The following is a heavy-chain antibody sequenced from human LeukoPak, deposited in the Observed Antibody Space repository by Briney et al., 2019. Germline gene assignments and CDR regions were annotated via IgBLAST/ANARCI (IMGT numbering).Heavy chain of an antibody. V-gene: IGHV3-21*01. CDR2: ISSGSSYI. Sequence: PGGSLRLSCAASGFTFNTYSMNWVRQAPGRGLEWVSSISSGSSYIYYADSVKGRFTISRDNAKNSLYLQMNSLRAEDTAVYYCARASSSWYYFDYWGQGTLVTVSS. D-gene: IGHD6-13*01. CDR3: ARASSSWYYFDY. CDR1: GFTFNTYS. J-gene: IGHJ4*02.